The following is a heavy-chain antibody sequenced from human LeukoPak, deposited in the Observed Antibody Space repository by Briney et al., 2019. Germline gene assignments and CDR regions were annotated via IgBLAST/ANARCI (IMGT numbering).Heavy chain of an antibody. Sequence: PGGSLRLSCTASGFTFSINDMHWGRQATGKGLEWVSGVGTVGDKYYADSVKGRFIISREDAKNSVYLQMNSLRAGDTAVYYCARGGKTAMADYWGQGTLVTVSS. CDR3: ARGGKTAMADY. D-gene: IGHD5-18*01. CDR2: VGTVGDK. J-gene: IGHJ4*02. V-gene: IGHV3-13*01. CDR1: GFTFSIND.